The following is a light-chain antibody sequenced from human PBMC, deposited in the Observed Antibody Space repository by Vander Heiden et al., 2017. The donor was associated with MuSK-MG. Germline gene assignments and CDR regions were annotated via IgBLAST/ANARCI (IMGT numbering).Light chain of an antibody. CDR1: NIGSHS. J-gene: IGLJ2*01. V-gene: IGLV3-21*04. CDR3: QVWDSSGDHPGVV. Sequence: SYVMPQPPSVSVAPGKTARITCGGDNIGSHSVHWYQQRPGQAPVLVIYYDSDRPSGIPERFSGSNSGNTATLTISRVEAGDEADYYCQVWDSSGDHPGVVFGGGTKLTVL. CDR2: YDS.